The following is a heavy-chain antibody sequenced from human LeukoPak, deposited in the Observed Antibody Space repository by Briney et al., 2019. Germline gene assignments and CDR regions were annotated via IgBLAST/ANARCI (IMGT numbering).Heavy chain of an antibody. CDR2: ISSSGTTI. Sequence: GGSLRLSCAASGFIFSNYEMNWVRQAPGKWLEWVSYISSSGTTIYYGDSVMGRFTISRDNARNSLYLQMNSLRAEDTAVYYCASGYFDSRGYYSPDTHDCWGQGTLVTVSS. V-gene: IGHV3-48*03. CDR1: GFIFSNYE. D-gene: IGHD3-22*01. CDR3: ASGYFDSRGYYSPDTHDC. J-gene: IGHJ4*02.